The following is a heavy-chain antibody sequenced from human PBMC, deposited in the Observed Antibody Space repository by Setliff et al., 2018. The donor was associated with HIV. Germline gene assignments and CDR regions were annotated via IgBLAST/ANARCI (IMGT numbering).Heavy chain of an antibody. CDR2: VHDNGNT. D-gene: IGHD3-16*01. CDR1: GFTFSSYE. J-gene: IGHJ5*02. V-gene: IGHV4-4*02. Sequence: GSLRLSCAASGFTFSSYEMNWVRQTPGKGLEWIGEVHDNGNTNYNPSLKSRVTVSVDKSKNQFSLKLTSVTAADTAVYYCARSLAFDMRRGGDWFDPWGQGTLVTVSS. CDR3: ARSLAFDMRRGGDWFDP.